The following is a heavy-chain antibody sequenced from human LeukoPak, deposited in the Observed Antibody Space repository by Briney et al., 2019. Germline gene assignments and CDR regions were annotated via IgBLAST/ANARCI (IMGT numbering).Heavy chain of an antibody. V-gene: IGHV3-48*03. CDR3: ARESGQLALDY. Sequence: GGSLRLSCAASGFTFSSYEMNWVRQAPGKGLEWVSYISSSGSTIYYADSVKGRFTISRDNAKNSLYLQMNSLRAEDTAVYYCARESGQLALDYWGQGTLVTVSS. CDR1: GFTFSSYE. D-gene: IGHD6-13*01. J-gene: IGHJ4*02. CDR2: ISSSGSTI.